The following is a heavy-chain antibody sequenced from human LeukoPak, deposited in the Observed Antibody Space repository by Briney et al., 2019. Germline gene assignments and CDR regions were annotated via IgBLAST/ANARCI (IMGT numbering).Heavy chain of an antibody. CDR3: AKDILDSSGYYPSY. CDR2: IRYGGSNK. CDR1: GFTFSSYA. J-gene: IGHJ4*02. D-gene: IGHD3-22*01. V-gene: IGHV3-30*02. Sequence: QPGGSLRLSCAASGFTFSSYAMNWVRQAPGKGLEWVAFIRYGGSNKYYADSVKGRFTISRDNSKNTLYLQMNSLRAEDTAVYYCAKDILDSSGYYPSYWGQGTLVTVSS.